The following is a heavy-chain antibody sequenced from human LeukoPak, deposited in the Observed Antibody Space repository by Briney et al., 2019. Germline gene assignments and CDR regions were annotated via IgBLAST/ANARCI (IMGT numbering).Heavy chain of an antibody. Sequence: PGGSLRLSCAGSGFTFNNYWMHWVRQVPGKGLVWVSRIHSDGSSTNYADSVKGRFTVSRDNAKNTLYLQMNSLSVEDTAVYYCARGGSSWLDSWGQGTLVTVSS. CDR1: GFTFNNYW. V-gene: IGHV3-74*01. D-gene: IGHD6-13*01. J-gene: IGHJ4*02. CDR3: ARGGSSWLDS. CDR2: IHSDGSST.